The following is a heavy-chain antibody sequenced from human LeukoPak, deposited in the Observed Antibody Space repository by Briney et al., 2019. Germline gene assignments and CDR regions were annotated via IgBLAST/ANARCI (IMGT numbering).Heavy chain of an antibody. J-gene: IGHJ6*03. V-gene: IGHV4-34*01. Sequence: PSETLSLTCAVYGGSFSGYYWSWIRQPPGKGLEWIGEINHSGSTNYNPSLKSPVTISVDTSKNQFSLKLSSVTAADTAVYYCARVRYCSGGSCYSGYYYYYMDVWGKGTTVTVSS. CDR2: INHSGST. CDR3: ARVRYCSGGSCYSGYYYYYMDV. D-gene: IGHD2-15*01. CDR1: GGSFSGYY.